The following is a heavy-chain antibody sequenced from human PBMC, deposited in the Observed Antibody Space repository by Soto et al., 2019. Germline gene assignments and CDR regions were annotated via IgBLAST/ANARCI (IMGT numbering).Heavy chain of an antibody. CDR3: ASSHDGEFWSGSQNWFDP. V-gene: IGHV1-69*13. D-gene: IGHD3-3*01. CDR1: GGTFSSYA. Sequence: GASVKVSCKASGGTFSSYAISWVRQAPGQGLEWMGGIIPIFGTANYAQKFQGRVTITADESTSTAYMELSSLRSEDTAVYYCASSHDGEFWSGSQNWFDPWGQGTLVTVSS. J-gene: IGHJ5*02. CDR2: IIPIFGTA.